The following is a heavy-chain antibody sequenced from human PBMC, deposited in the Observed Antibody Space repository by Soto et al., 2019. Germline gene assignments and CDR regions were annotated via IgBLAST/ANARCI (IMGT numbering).Heavy chain of an antibody. D-gene: IGHD2-2*01. CDR1: GFTFTSYA. Sequence: GGSLRLSCAASGFTFTSYAMSWVRQVPGKGLEWVSAISGSGGSTYYADSVKGRFAISRDNSKNTLYLQMNSLRAEDTAVYYYAKDRPSHCSSTSCYFHWGQGTLVTVSS. J-gene: IGHJ4*02. V-gene: IGHV3-23*01. CDR3: AKDRPSHCSSTSCYFH. CDR2: ISGSGGST.